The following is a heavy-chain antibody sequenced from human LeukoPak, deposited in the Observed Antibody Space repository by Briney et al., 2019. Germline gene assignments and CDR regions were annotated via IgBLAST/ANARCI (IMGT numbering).Heavy chain of an antibody. J-gene: IGHJ4*02. V-gene: IGHV3-23*01. CDR3: AKAGPLYYDY. Sequence: GGSLRLSCAASGFIFSTYGMHWVRQAPRKGLEWVSVMSGNGAITYYADSVKGRFTISRDNSKNTVYLQMNSLRAEDTAVYYCAKAGPLYYDYWGQGTLVTVSS. CDR1: GFIFSTYG. CDR2: MSGNGAIT.